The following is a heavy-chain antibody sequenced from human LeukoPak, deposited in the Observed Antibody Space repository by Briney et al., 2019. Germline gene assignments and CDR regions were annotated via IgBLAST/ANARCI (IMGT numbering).Heavy chain of an antibody. J-gene: IGHJ5*02. CDR3: ARQDGGTLQWFDP. V-gene: IGHV5-10-1*01. Sequence: GESLKISCKGSGYSFTNCWITWVRQMPGTGLEWMATIDPSDSYTNYSPSFQGHVTISADKSITTAYLQWSSLKASDTAMYYCARQDGGTLQWFDPWGQGTLVTVSS. CDR1: GYSFTNCW. D-gene: IGHD2-15*01. CDR2: IDPSDSYT.